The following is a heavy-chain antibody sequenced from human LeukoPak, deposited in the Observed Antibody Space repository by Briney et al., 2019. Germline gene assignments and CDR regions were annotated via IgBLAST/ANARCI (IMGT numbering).Heavy chain of an antibody. CDR2: ISSSSSYI. CDR1: GFTFSSYS. CDR3: ARPSYCSGGSCLDAFDT. Sequence: GGSLRLSCAASGFTFSSYSMNWVRQAPGKGLEWVSSISSSSSYIYYADSVKGRFTISRDNAKNSLYLQMNSLRAEDTAVYYCARPSYCSGGSCLDAFDTWGQGTMVTVSS. D-gene: IGHD2-15*01. V-gene: IGHV3-21*01. J-gene: IGHJ3*02.